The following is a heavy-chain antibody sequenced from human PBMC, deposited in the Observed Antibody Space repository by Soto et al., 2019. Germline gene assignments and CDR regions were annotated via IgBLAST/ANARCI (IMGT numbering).Heavy chain of an antibody. J-gene: IGHJ6*02. D-gene: IGHD1-26*01. CDR1: GFTFSSYA. CDR2: ISYDGSNK. V-gene: IGHV3-30-3*01. CDR3: ARDRVGATIHYYYYGMDV. Sequence: QVQLVESGGGVVQPGRSLRLSCAASGFTFSSYAMHWVRQAPGKGLEWVAVISYDGSNKYYADSVKGRFTISRDNSKNTLYLQMNSLRAEDTAVYYCARDRVGATIHYYYYGMDVWGQGTTVTVSS.